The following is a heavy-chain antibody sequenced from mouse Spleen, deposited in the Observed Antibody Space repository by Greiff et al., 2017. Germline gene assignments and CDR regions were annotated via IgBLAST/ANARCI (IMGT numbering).Heavy chain of an antibody. D-gene: IGHD2-13*01. Sequence: VQLKESGPELVKPGASVKISCKASGYSFTGYYMNWVKQSPEKSLEWIGEINPSTGGTTYNQKFKAKATLTVDKSSSTAYMQLKSLTSEDSAVYYCASGDGDLFAYWGQGTLVTVSA. CDR1: GYSFTGYY. CDR3: ASGDGDLFAY. CDR2: INPSTGGT. J-gene: IGHJ3*01. V-gene: IGHV1-42*01.